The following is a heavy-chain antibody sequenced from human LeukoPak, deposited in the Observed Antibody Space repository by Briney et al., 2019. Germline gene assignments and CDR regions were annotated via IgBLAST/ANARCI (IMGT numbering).Heavy chain of an antibody. CDR2: ISYDGSNK. J-gene: IGHJ3*02. CDR3: AKDFTDDAFDI. Sequence: GGSLRLSCAASGFTFSSYGMHWVRQAPGKGLEWGAVISYDGSNKYYADSVKGRFTISRDNSKNTLYLQMNSLRAEDTAVYYCAKDFTDDAFDIWGQGTMVTVSS. V-gene: IGHV3-30*18. CDR1: GFTFSSYG.